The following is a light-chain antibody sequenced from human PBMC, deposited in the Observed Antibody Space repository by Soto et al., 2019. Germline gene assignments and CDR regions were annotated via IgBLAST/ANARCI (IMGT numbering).Light chain of an antibody. CDR3: HQRFSWPLP. Sequence: EIVLTQSPATLSLSPGERATLSCRASQSVNNYVAWYQQKPGQTPRLLIYDASKRATGTPARFTGRGSGTDFTLTISSLEPEDFAVYYCHQRFSWPLPFGGGTKVEI. CDR1: QSVNNY. V-gene: IGKV3-11*01. CDR2: DAS. J-gene: IGKJ4*01.